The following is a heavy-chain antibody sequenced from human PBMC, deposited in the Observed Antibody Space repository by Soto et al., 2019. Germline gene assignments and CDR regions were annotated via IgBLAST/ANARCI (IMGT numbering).Heavy chain of an antibody. CDR2: ILYSGRT. D-gene: IGHD6-19*01. CDR1: GGSISSSSYY. J-gene: IGHJ4*02. CDR3: ARNAVHSSGFTDY. Sequence: QLQLHESGPGLVKPSETLSLTCTVSGGSISSSSYYLGWIRQPPGKGLEWIGSILYSGRTCYITSLKSRVPMSVDTSQNPFSLKLTSVTAADTGVYYCARNAVHSSGFTDYWGQGALVTVSS. V-gene: IGHV4-39*01.